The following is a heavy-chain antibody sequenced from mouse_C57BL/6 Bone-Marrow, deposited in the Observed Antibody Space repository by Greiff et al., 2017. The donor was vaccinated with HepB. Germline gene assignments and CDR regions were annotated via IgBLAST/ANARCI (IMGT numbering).Heavy chain of an antibody. D-gene: IGHD2-14*01. CDR2: INYDGSST. CDR1: GFTFSDYY. J-gene: IGHJ3*01. Sequence: EVKLVESEGGLVQPGSSMKLSCTASGFTFSDYYMAWVRQVPEKGLEWVANINYDGSSTYYLDSLKSRFIISRDNAKNILYLQMSSLKSEDTATYYCARDRRYPAWFAYWGQGTLVTVSA. V-gene: IGHV5-16*01. CDR3: ARDRRYPAWFAY.